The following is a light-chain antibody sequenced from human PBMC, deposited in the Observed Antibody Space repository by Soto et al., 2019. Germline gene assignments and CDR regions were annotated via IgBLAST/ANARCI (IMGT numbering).Light chain of an antibody. J-gene: IGLJ3*02. CDR1: SFNIGRNY. Sequence: QAVVTQPPSASGTPGQRVTISCSGSSFNIGRNYVYWYQQLPGTAPKLLIYSNNQRPSGVPDRFSGSKSGTSASLAISGLRSEDEAHYYCAAWDDSLSGWVFGGGTKLTVL. V-gene: IGLV1-47*02. CDR2: SNN. CDR3: AAWDDSLSGWV.